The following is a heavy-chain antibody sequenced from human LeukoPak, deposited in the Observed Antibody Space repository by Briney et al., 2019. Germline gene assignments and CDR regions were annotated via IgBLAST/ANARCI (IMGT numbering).Heavy chain of an antibody. CDR2: ISTSGSTK. V-gene: IGHV3-48*03. D-gene: IGHD3-22*01. CDR3: ARDRDPGYNDSSGYRRVNAFDI. Sequence: GGSLRLSCVASGFTFSSYEMNWVRQAPGKGLEWVSYISTSGSTKYYADSVKGRFTISRDNAKNSLYLQMNSLRAEDTAVYYCARDRDPGYNDSSGYRRVNAFDIWGQGTMVTVSS. J-gene: IGHJ3*02. CDR1: GFTFSSYE.